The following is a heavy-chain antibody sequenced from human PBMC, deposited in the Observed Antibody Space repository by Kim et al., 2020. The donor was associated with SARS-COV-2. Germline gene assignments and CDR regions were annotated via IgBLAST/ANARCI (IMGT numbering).Heavy chain of an antibody. J-gene: IGHJ4*02. Sequence: PSFQGHVTISADKSISTAYLQWSSLKASDTAMYYCARHWDNYGDYVNFDYWGQGTLVTVSS. V-gene: IGHV5-10-1*01. D-gene: IGHD4-17*01. CDR3: ARHWDNYGDYVNFDY.